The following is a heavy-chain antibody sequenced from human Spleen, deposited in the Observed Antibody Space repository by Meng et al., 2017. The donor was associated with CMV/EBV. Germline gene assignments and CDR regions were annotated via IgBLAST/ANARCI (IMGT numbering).Heavy chain of an antibody. J-gene: IGHJ6*02. V-gene: IGHV4-38-2*02. CDR3: ARGRKHFTIPGMLPGTKNNKSIMDV. CDR2: IYHSGST. Sequence: SETLSLTCTVSGYSISSGYYWGWIRQPPGKGLEWIGSIYHSGSTYYNPSLKSRVDISVDTSKNQFSLKLNSVTAADTAVYFCARGRKHFTIPGMLPGTKNNKSIMDVWGQGTTVTVSS. CDR1: GYSISSGYY. D-gene: IGHD3-3*02.